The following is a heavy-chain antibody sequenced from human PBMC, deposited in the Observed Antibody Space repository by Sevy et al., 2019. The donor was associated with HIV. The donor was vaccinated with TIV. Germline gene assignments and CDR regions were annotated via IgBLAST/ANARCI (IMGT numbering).Heavy chain of an antibody. Sequence: GGYLRLSCAASGFTFSSYAMSWVRQAPGKGLEWVSSISGNVDNTYYADSVKGRFIISRDNSKNTLYLQMNSLRAEDTAVYYCAKLTWIDQRAFEYWGQGTLVTVSS. J-gene: IGHJ4*02. CDR1: GFTFSSYA. CDR2: ISGNVDNT. V-gene: IGHV3-23*01. CDR3: AKLTWIDQRAFEY. D-gene: IGHD2-2*03.